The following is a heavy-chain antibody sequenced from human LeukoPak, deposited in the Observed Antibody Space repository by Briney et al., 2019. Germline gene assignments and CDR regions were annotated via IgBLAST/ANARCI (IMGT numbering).Heavy chain of an antibody. Sequence: ASVKVSCTASGYTFTSYYMHWVRQAPGQGLEWMGIINPSSGSTSYPQKFQGRVTMTRDMSTSTVYMELSSLRSEDTAVYYCARDRGDFWSGYYGSDYYYYYYMDVWGKGTTVTVSS. J-gene: IGHJ6*03. D-gene: IGHD3-3*01. CDR3: ARDRGDFWSGYYGSDYYYYYYMDV. CDR2: INPSSGST. CDR1: GYTFTSYY. V-gene: IGHV1-46*01.